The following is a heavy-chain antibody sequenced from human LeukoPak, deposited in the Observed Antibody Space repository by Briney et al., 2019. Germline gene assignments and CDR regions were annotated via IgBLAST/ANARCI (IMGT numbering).Heavy chain of an antibody. D-gene: IGHD3-3*01. Sequence: GGSLRLSCAASGFTVSGNYMSWVRQAPGKGLEWVSINYSGDSTYYADSVKGRFTISRDNSKNTLYLQMNSLRAEDTAVYYCARVFWEKDGFIGAFDIWGQGTMVTVSS. J-gene: IGHJ3*02. V-gene: IGHV3-66*01. CDR1: GFTVSGNY. CDR3: ARVFWEKDGFIGAFDI. CDR2: NYSGDST.